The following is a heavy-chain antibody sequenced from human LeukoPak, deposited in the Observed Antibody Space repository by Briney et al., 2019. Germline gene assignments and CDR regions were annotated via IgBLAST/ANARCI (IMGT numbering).Heavy chain of an antibody. V-gene: IGHV4-59*08. J-gene: IGHJ4*02. CDR1: GTPIRGYF. D-gene: IGHD6-19*01. Sequence: SAPLCLTGTVSGTPIRGYFWNWIRRPPGKGLKWMGYIHYSGSTKYNPSLKSRVTISVDTSKNQCSLKLSSVTAADTAVYYCARWYSSGWAFDYWGQGTLVTVSS. CDR3: ARWYSSGWAFDY. CDR2: IHYSGST.